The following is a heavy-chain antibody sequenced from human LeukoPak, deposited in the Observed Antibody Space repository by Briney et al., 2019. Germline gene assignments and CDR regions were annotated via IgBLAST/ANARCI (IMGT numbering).Heavy chain of an antibody. CDR3: AANQNTYYYGSGSSYYFDY. Sequence: GSLRLSCAASGFTFSSYAMSWVRQAPGKGLEWVSAISGSGGSTYYADSVKGRFTISRDNSKNTLYLQMNSLRAEDTAVYYCAANQNTYYYGSGSSYYFDYWGQGTLVTVSS. CDR1: GFTFSSYA. J-gene: IGHJ4*02. D-gene: IGHD3-10*01. CDR2: ISGSGGST. V-gene: IGHV3-23*01.